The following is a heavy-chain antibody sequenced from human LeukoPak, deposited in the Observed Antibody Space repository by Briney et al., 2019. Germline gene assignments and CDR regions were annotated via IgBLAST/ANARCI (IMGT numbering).Heavy chain of an antibody. V-gene: IGHV3-48*04. J-gene: IGHJ6*02. Sequence: GGSLRLSCAASGFTFSSYSMNWVRQAPGKGLEWVSYISSSSSTIYYADSVKGRFTISRDNAKNSLYLQMNSLRAKDTAVYYCATESLGGYCSGGSYSPLLYGMDVWGQGTTVTVSS. CDR2: ISSSSSTI. CDR1: GFTFSSYS. CDR3: ATESLGGYCSGGSYSPLLYGMDV. D-gene: IGHD2-15*01.